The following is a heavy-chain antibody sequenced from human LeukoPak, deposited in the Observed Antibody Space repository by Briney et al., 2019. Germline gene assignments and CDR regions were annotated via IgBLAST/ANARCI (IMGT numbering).Heavy chain of an antibody. Sequence: GGSLRLSCAASGFTVSGYGIHWVRQGTGKGLEWVSFISASGDTRYQDSVKGRFTISRDSVKNSFYLQMNSLRADDTAIYYCARGGCGTTSCYGDPGLDPWGQGTLVIVSS. CDR2: ISASGDT. D-gene: IGHD2-2*01. CDR1: GFTVSGYG. J-gene: IGHJ5*02. CDR3: ARGGCGTTSCYGDPGLDP. V-gene: IGHV3-13*01.